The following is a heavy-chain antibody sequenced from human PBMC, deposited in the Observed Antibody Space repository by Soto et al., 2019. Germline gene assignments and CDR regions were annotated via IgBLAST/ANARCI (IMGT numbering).Heavy chain of an antibody. CDR2: FDPEDGET. D-gene: IGHD3-16*01. J-gene: IGHJ3*02. CDR3: ATLLRDIAYKDAFEI. CDR1: VYTLTELS. V-gene: IGHV1-24*01. Sequence: ASVKVSCKVSVYTLTELSMHWVRQAPGKGLEWMGGFDPEDGETIYAQKFQGRVTMTEDTSTDTAYMELSSLRSEDTAVYYCATLLRDIAYKDAFEIWGQGTMVTGSS.